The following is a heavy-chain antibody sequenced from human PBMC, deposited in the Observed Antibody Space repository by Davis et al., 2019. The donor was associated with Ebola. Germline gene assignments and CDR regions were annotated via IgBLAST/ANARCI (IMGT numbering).Heavy chain of an antibody. Sequence: SQTLSLTCAVSGGSISRGGYSWSWIRQPPGKGLEWIGDIYYIGITYYNPSLKSRITMSVDTSKNQFSLKMSSVTAADTAMYYCARAGGAYCSGDCSPFDYWGQGSLVTVSS. CDR3: ARAGGAYCSGDCSPFDY. J-gene: IGHJ4*02. D-gene: IGHD2-21*02. V-gene: IGHV4-30-4*07. CDR1: GGSISRGGYS. CDR2: IYYIGIT.